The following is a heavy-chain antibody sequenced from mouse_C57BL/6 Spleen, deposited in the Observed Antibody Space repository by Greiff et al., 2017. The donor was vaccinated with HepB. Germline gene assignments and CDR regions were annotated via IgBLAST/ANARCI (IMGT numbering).Heavy chain of an antibody. CDR3: ARSPYGYDSAWFAY. CDR2: ISYDGSN. V-gene: IGHV3-6*01. Sequence: EVQRVESGPGLVKPSQSLSLTCSVTGYSITSCYYWNWIRQFPGNKLEWMGYISYDGSNNYNPSLKNRISITRDTSKNQFFLKLNSVTTEDTATYYCARSPYGYDSAWFAYWGQGTLVTVSA. J-gene: IGHJ3*01. D-gene: IGHD2-2*01. CDR1: GYSITSCYY.